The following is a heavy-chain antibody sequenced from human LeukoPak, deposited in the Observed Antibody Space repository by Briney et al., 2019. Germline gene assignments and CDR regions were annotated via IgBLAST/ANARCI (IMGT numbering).Heavy chain of an antibody. CDR2: INPSGGST. J-gene: IGHJ6*02. CDR1: GYTFTSYY. V-gene: IGHV1-46*01. CDR3: ASLNCSSTSCYIRNLNYYYYGMDV. D-gene: IGHD2-2*02. Sequence: EASVKVSCKASGYTFTSYYMHWVRQAPGQGLEWMGIINPSGGSTSYAQKFQGRVTMTRDTSTSTVYMELSSLRSEDTAVYYCASLNCSSTSCYIRNLNYYYYGMDVWGQGTTVTVSS.